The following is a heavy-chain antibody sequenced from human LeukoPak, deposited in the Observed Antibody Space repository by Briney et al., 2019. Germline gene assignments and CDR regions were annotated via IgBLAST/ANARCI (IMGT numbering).Heavy chain of an antibody. V-gene: IGHV3-7*01. CDR1: GFTISTYW. J-gene: IGHJ5*01. CDR2: IKQDGSER. CDR3: AREPDSWFDS. Sequence: GGSLRLSCAASGFTISTYWMTWVRQAPGKGLQWVANIKQDGSERFYADSVKGRFTISRDNAKNSLYLEMNSLRVEDMAVYFCAREPDSWFDSWGQGTLVTVSS.